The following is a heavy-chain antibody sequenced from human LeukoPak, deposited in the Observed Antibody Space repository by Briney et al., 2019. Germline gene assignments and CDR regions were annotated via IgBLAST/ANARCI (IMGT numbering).Heavy chain of an antibody. D-gene: IGHD2-8*01. J-gene: IGHJ6*03. CDR3: AKDRCSNGIGCYYYYMDV. CDR2: ISSSGSTI. V-gene: IGHV3-11*04. Sequence: GGSLRLSCAGSGFTFSDYYMSWIRQAPGKGLEWVSYISSSGSTIYYADSVKGRFTISRDNAKNSLYLQMNSLRAEDTAVYYCAKDRCSNGIGCYYYYMDVWGKGTTVTISS. CDR1: GFTFSDYY.